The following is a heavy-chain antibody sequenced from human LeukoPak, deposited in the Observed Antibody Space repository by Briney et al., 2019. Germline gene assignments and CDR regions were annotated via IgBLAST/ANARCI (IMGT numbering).Heavy chain of an antibody. CDR1: GFTFSNYA. Sequence: GGSLRLSCAASGFTFSNYAMSWVRQAPGKGLEWVSAISGSGGSTYSADSVKGRFTFFRDNSKYTLYLQMNSLRAEATAVYYCAKGASSSWYDYWGQGTLVTVSS. CDR3: AKGASSSWYDY. D-gene: IGHD6-13*01. V-gene: IGHV3-23*01. CDR2: ISGSGGST. J-gene: IGHJ4*02.